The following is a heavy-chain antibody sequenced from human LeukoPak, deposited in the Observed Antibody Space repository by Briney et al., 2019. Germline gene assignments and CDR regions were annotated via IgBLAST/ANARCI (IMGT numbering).Heavy chain of an antibody. CDR3: ARLYTSGWLDY. D-gene: IGHD6-19*01. V-gene: IGHV1-18*01. Sequence: ASVKVSCKASGGTFSSYAISWVRQAPGQGLEWMGWSSALNGNTNYAQRVQGRVTMTTDTSTSTAYMELRSLRSDDTAVYYCARLYTSGWLDYWGQGTLVTVSS. CDR2: SSALNGNT. CDR1: GGTFSSYA. J-gene: IGHJ4*02.